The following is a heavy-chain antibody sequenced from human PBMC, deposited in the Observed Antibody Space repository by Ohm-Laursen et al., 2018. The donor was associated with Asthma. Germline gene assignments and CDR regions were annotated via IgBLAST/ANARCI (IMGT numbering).Heavy chain of an antibody. V-gene: IGHV3-30*18. J-gene: IGHJ4*02. Sequence: SLRLSCAASGFTFSSYGMHWVRQAPGKGLEWVAVISYDGSNKYYADSVKGRFTISRDNSKNTLYLQMNSLRAEDTAVYYCAKGYCSGGSCYSGYFDYWGQGTLVTVSS. CDR1: GFTFSSYG. CDR3: AKGYCSGGSCYSGYFDY. CDR2: ISYDGSNK. D-gene: IGHD2-15*01.